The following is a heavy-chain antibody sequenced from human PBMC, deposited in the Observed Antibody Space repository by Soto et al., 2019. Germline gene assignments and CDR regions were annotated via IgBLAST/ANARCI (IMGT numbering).Heavy chain of an antibody. J-gene: IGHJ6*02. Sequence: QVQLVESGGGVVQPGRSLRLSCAASGFTFSSYGMHWVRQAPGKGLEWVAVISYDGSNKYYADSVKGRFTISRDNSKNTLYLQMNSLRAEDTAVYYCAKDLGFGCSGGSCYPWYYYGMDVWGQGTTVTVSS. CDR3: AKDLGFGCSGGSCYPWYYYGMDV. CDR1: GFTFSSYG. V-gene: IGHV3-30*18. D-gene: IGHD2-15*01. CDR2: ISYDGSNK.